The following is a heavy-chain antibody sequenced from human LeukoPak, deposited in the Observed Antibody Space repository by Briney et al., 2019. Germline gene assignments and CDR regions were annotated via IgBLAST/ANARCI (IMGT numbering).Heavy chain of an antibody. CDR1: GGSISSGPYF. Sequence: SETLSLTCSVSGGSISSGPYFWSWIRQPAGKGLEWIGRIYTSGSPNYNPSLKSRVTISVDTSKNQFSLKLSSVTAADTAVYYCARAWGYYDRSGFYNYWGQGTLVTVSS. CDR3: ARAWGYYDRSGFYNY. J-gene: IGHJ4*02. D-gene: IGHD3-22*01. CDR2: IYTSGSP. V-gene: IGHV4-61*02.